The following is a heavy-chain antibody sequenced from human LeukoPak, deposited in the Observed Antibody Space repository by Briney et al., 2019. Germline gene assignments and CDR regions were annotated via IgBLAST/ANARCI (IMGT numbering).Heavy chain of an antibody. V-gene: IGHV3-48*02. J-gene: IGHJ5*02. CDR3: ARAQRIGSYYWFDP. CDR1: GFTFTIYS. D-gene: IGHD1-26*01. CDR2: ISSSSSTI. Sequence: SGRSLSLSCTPSGFTFTIYSINWVRQATGGGMEWVSYISSSSSTIYYADSVKGRVTISRDNAKNSLYLQKNSLRDEDTAVFYCARAQRIGSYYWFDPWGQGTLVTVSS.